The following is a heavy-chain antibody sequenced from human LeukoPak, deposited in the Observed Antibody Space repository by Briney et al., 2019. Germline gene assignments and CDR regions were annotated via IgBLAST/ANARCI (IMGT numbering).Heavy chain of an antibody. J-gene: IGHJ6*01. CDR1: GFTFTSSA. V-gene: IGHV1-58*01. D-gene: IGHD3-9*01. CDR3: AAEAKTYYDISSPMDV. CDR2: IVVGSGNT. Sequence: SVKVSCKASGFTFTSSAVQWVRQARGQRLEWIGWIVVGSGNTNYAQKFQERVTITRDMSTSTAYMELSSLRSEGTAVYYCAAEAKTYYDISSPMDVWGKGPRSPSPQ.